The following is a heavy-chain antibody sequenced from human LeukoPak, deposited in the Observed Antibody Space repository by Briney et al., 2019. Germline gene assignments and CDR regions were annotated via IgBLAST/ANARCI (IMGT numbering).Heavy chain of an antibody. CDR2: ISAYNGNT. Sequence: ASVKVSCKASGYTFTSYGISWVRQAPGQGLEWMGWISAYNGNTNYAQKLQGRVTMTTDTSTSTAYMELRSLRSDDTAVYYCARGIRSGYDLPWFDPWGQGTLVTVSS. CDR3: ARGIRSGYDLPWFDP. J-gene: IGHJ5*02. V-gene: IGHV1-18*01. CDR1: GYTFTSYG. D-gene: IGHD5-12*01.